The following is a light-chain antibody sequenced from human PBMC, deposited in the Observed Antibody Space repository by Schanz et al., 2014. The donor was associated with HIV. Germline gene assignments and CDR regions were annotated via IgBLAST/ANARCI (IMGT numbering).Light chain of an antibody. CDR3: QSYDNRLSVVV. Sequence: QSVLTQPPSVSGAPGQGVTISCTGSNSNIGATSHVHWYQQVTGTAPKLLIYDNNKRPSGIPDRFSGSKSGTSASLAITGLQAEDEADYYCQSYDNRLSVVVFGGGTKLTVL. V-gene: IGLV1-40*01. CDR1: NSNIGATSH. J-gene: IGLJ2*01. CDR2: DNN.